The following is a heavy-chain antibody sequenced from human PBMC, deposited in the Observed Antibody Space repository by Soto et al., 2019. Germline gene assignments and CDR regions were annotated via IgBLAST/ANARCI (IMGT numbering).Heavy chain of an antibody. CDR1: GYTFSSRG. CDR3: ARPLPGAGAGAFDI. CDR2: MTDPNGNP. J-gene: IGHJ3*02. D-gene: IGHD1-26*01. Sequence: QVQLVQSGAEVKKPGASLKVSCKASGYTFSSRGISWVRQAPGQGLEWMGWMTDPNGNPYYAQKFQDRVTMTTDTSTRTAYMEVRSLRSDDTAVYYCARPLPGAGAGAFDIWGQGTMVIVSS. V-gene: IGHV1-18*01.